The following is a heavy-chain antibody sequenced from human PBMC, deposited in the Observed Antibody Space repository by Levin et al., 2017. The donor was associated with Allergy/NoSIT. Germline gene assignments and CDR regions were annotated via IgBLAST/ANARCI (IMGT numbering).Heavy chain of an antibody. D-gene: IGHD5-18*01. J-gene: IGHJ4*02. Sequence: LSLTCAASGFTFSSYAMHWVRQAPGKGLEWVAVISYDGSNKYYADSVKGRFTISRDNSKNTLYLQMNSLRAEDTAVYYCAREGPLVDTAMVAFDYWGQGTLVTVSS. CDR2: ISYDGSNK. CDR3: AREGPLVDTAMVAFDY. CDR1: GFTFSSYA. V-gene: IGHV3-30-3*01.